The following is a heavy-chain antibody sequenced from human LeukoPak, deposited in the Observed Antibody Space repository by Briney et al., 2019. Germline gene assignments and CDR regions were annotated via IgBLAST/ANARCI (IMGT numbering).Heavy chain of an antibody. CDR1: GFTFSSYG. D-gene: IGHD6-19*01. J-gene: IGHJ4*02. CDR2: IRYDGSNK. Sequence: GGSLRLSCAASGFTFSSYGMHWVRQAPGKGLEWVAFIRYDGSNKYYADSVKGRFTISRDNSKNTLYLQMNSLRAEDTAVYYCAKGSIAVAGTSEFGYWGQGTLVTVSS. V-gene: IGHV3-30*02. CDR3: AKGSIAVAGTSEFGY.